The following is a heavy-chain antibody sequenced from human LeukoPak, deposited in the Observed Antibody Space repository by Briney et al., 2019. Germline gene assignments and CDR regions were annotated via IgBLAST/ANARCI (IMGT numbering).Heavy chain of an antibody. CDR2: MNPNSGNT. CDR3: ARERVVPATNWFDP. J-gene: IGHJ5*02. Sequence: ASVKVSCKASGYTFTSYDINWVRQATGHGLEWMGWMNPNSGNTDYAQKFQGRVTMTRNTSISTAYMELSSLRSEDTAVYYCARERVVPATNWFDPWGQGTLVTVSS. D-gene: IGHD2-2*01. V-gene: IGHV1-8*01. CDR1: GYTFTSYD.